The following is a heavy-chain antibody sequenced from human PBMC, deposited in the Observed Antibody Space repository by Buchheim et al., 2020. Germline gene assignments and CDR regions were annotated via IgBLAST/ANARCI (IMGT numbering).Heavy chain of an antibody. V-gene: IGHV3-74*01. D-gene: IGHD3-16*01. CDR2: LGIDGGDP. CDR3: VRGTSPGGNTGVADY. CDR1: GFTFSIYW. Sequence: EVQLVESGGGLVQPGGSLRLSCAASGFTFSIYWMHWVRQAPGKGLVWVSRLGIDGGDPDYADSVRGRFTISRDNAKSTLFLQMNGLRDEDTAVYYCVRGTSPGGNTGVADYWGQGTL. J-gene: IGHJ4*02.